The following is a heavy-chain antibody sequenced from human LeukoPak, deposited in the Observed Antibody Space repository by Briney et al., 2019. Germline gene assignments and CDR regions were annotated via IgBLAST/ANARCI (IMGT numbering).Heavy chain of an antibody. CDR1: GFTFTSYA. CDR2: ITDTSVGDST. Sequence: GGSLRLSCAASGFTFTSYAMSWVRLTPGKGLEGVSFITDTSVGDSTYYADSVRGRFTISRDSSKSTLYLQMNSLRAEDTAVYYCTKVSTTGVGGRGYFDQWGQGTQVTVSS. V-gene: IGHV3-23*01. CDR3: TKVSTTGVGGRGYFDQ. D-gene: IGHD1-1*01. J-gene: IGHJ4*02.